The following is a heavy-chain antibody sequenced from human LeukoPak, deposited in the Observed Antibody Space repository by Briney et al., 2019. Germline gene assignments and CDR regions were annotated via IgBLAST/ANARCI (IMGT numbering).Heavy chain of an antibody. Sequence: PGGSLRLSCAASGFTFSSYAMSWVRQAPGKGLEWVSSISSSSSYIYYADSVKGRFTISRDNAKNSLYLQMNSLRAEDTAVYYCARAYSSGWYYWGQGTLVTVSS. V-gene: IGHV3-21*01. D-gene: IGHD6-19*01. J-gene: IGHJ4*02. CDR1: GFTFSSYA. CDR3: ARAYSSGWYY. CDR2: ISSSSSYI.